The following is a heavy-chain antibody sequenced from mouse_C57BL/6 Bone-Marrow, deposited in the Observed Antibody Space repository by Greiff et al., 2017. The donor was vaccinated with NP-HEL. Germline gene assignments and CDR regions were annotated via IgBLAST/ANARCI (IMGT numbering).Heavy chain of an antibody. Sequence: EVKVEESGGGLVQPGGSLKLSCAASGFTFSDYYMYWVRQTPEKRLEWVAYISNGGGSTYYPDTVKGRFTISRDNAKNTLYLQMSRLKSEDTAMYYCARRPYDYDFFDYWGQGTTLTVSS. CDR1: GFTFSDYY. J-gene: IGHJ2*01. V-gene: IGHV5-12*01. CDR3: ARRPYDYDFFDY. CDR2: ISNGGGST. D-gene: IGHD2-4*01.